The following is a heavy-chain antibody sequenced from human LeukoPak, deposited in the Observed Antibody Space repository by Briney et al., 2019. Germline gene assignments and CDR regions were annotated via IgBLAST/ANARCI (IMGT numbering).Heavy chain of an antibody. V-gene: IGHV3-21*01. CDR2: ISSSSRDI. CDR3: AKVYDSSGWRNYFDY. J-gene: IGHJ4*02. Sequence: GGSLRLSCAASGFTFSTYSMNWVRQAPGKGLEWVSSISSSSRDIYYADSVKGRFTISRDNSKNTLYLQMNSLRAEDTAVYYCAKVYDSSGWRNYFDYWGQGTLVTVSS. D-gene: IGHD3-22*01. CDR1: GFTFSTYS.